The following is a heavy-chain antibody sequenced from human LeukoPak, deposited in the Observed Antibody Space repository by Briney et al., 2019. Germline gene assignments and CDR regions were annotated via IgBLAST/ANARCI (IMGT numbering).Heavy chain of an antibody. J-gene: IGHJ4*02. CDR2: ITGSGNDI. CDR1: GFTLRGYT. CDR3: AKGYYYDSSGYYYDY. Sequence: GGSLRLSCAASGFTLRGYTMNWVRQAPGKGLEWVSSITGSGNDISYADSVKGRFIISRDNSKNTLYLQMNSLRAEDTAVYYCAKGYYYDSSGYYYDYWGQGTLVTVSS. V-gene: IGHV3-21*04. D-gene: IGHD3-22*01.